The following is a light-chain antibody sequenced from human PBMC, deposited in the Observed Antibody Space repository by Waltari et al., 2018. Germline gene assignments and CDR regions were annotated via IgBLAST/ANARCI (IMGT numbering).Light chain of an antibody. J-gene: IGLJ3*02. CDR1: SSDVGGYNY. CDR2: EVN. Sequence: QSALTQPPSASGSPGQSVTISCTGTSSDVGGYNYVSWYQQHPGKAPKLLIYEVNKRPSGVPDRFSGSKSGNTASLTVSGLLAEDEADFYCSSYAASDYLVFGGGTTLTVL. CDR3: SSYAASDYLV. V-gene: IGLV2-8*01.